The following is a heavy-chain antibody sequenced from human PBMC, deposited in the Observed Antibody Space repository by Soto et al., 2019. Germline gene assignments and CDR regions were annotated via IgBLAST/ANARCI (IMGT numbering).Heavy chain of an antibody. CDR3: ARDPDHTSSNPLVP. V-gene: IGHV1-69*19. Sequence: FSCKPPGECFSGFAIGWVRQAPGKGLEWMGGIIPMSGTPNYAQRFQARVLITADVSTKTAYLDLTNLRSEDTAVYFCARDPDHTSSNPLVPWGQGTLVTSPQ. D-gene: IGHD6-13*01. CDR2: IIPMSGTP. J-gene: IGHJ5*02. CDR1: GECFSGFA.